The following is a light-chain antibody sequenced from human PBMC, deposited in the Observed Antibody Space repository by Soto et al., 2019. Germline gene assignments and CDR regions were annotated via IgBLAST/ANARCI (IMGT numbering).Light chain of an antibody. CDR3: RSHTSSSNSYV. Sequence: QSVLTQAPSASGSPGQSVAISCTGTSSDVGGYNYVSWYQQHPGKAPKLMIYDVSNRPSGVSNRFSGSKSGNTASLTISGLQAEDEADYYCRSHTSSSNSYVFRNGDKVT. CDR2: DVS. J-gene: IGLJ1*01. V-gene: IGLV2-14*01. CDR1: SSDVGGYNY.